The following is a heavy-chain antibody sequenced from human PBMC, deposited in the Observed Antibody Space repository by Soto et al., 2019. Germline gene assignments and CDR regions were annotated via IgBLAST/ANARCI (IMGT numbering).Heavy chain of an antibody. CDR2: SSNSGTYT. D-gene: IGHD3-10*02. Sequence: QVQLVESVGGLVKPGGSLRLSCAASGFTVSDYYMSWIRQAPGKGLEWLSYSSNSGTYTRYADSVKGRFSISRDNAKNSLYLQINSLRGEDTATYYCARSGDNYNVLDYWGQGTPVTVSS. J-gene: IGHJ4*02. V-gene: IGHV3-11*06. CDR1: GFTVSDYY. CDR3: ARSGDNYNVLDY.